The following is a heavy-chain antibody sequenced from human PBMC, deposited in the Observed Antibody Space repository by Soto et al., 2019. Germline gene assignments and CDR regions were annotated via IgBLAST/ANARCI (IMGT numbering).Heavy chain of an antibody. CDR1: GGSISRSSYY. D-gene: IGHD6-25*01. CDR2: IYYSGST. Sequence: SKTLSLTCTVSGGSISRSSYYWGWIRQPPGKGLEWIGSIYYSGSTYYNPSLKSRVTISVDTSKNQFSLKLSSVTAADTAVYYWARGFTARVFRQSYYTGMDVSCQGATGPVSS. CDR3: ARGFTARVFRQSYYTGMDV. J-gene: IGHJ6*02. V-gene: IGHV4-39*01.